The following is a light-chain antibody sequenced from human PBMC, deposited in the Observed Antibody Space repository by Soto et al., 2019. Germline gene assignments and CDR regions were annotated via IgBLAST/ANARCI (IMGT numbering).Light chain of an antibody. Sequence: QSVLTQPPSVSGSPGQSVTISCTGTSSDVGNYDRVSWYQQPPGTPPKVIIYEVSNRPSGVPDRISGSKSGNTASLTISGLQAEDEAGYYCSSYTSSSTYVFGTGTKVTVL. CDR2: EVS. J-gene: IGLJ1*01. CDR3: SSYTSSSTYV. V-gene: IGLV2-18*02. CDR1: SSDVGNYDR.